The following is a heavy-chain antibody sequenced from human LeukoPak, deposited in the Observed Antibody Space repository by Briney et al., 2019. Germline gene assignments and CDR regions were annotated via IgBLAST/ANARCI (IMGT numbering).Heavy chain of an antibody. D-gene: IGHD2-15*01. CDR2: IYYSGST. CDR1: GGSISSSSYY. J-gene: IGHJ4*02. CDR3: ASTYCSGGSCYSGPFDY. V-gene: IGHV4-39*01. Sequence: SETLSLTCTVSGGSISSSSYYWGWIRLPRGKGMEWIGSIYYSGSTYYNPSLKSRVTISVDTSKNQFSLKLSSVTAADTAVYYCASTYCSGGSCYSGPFDYWGQGTLVTASS.